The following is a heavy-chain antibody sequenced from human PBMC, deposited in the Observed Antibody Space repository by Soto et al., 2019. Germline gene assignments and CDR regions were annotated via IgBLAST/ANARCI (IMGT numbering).Heavy chain of an antibody. CDR1: GYIFTGYH. Sequence: GASVKVSCKASGYIFTGYHIHWVRQAPGQGLDWMGWIHPNSGGTNYAQEFQGRVTMTRDTSISTAYMELTSLRSDDTAVYYCARILSEEVGALDYWGQGTLVTVSS. CDR3: ARILSEEVGALDY. J-gene: IGHJ4*02. D-gene: IGHD1-26*01. V-gene: IGHV1-2*02. CDR2: IHPNSGGT.